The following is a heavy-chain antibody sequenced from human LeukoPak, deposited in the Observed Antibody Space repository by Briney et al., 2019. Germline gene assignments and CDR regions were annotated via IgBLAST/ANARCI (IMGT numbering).Heavy chain of an antibody. V-gene: IGHV4-30-2*01. CDR2: IHDRGST. D-gene: IGHD3-10*01. CDR3: ARGTKVPAYYYGSGSYRNWFDP. J-gene: IGHJ5*02. CDR1: GGSISSGGYS. Sequence: SETLSLTCAVSGGSISSGGYSWSWIRQPPGKGLEWIGYIHDRGSTYYNPSLKSRVTISVDRSKNQFSLKLSSVTAADTAVYYCARGTKVPAYYYGSGSYRNWFDPWGQGTLVTVSS.